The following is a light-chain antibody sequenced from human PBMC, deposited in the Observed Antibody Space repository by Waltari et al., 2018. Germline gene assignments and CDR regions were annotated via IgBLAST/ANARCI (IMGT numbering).Light chain of an antibody. J-gene: IGLJ3*02. V-gene: IGLV2-23*01. Sequence: QSALTQPASVSGFPGQSITISCTDTSSGVGGYNLVSWYQYHPGKAPKVMLYEGYKPPSGVTNLFSGAKSGNTASLTISGLQAEDKADYYCCSYAGSSTPRVFGGGTKLTVL. CDR3: CSYAGSSTPRV. CDR2: EGY. CDR1: SSGVGGYNL.